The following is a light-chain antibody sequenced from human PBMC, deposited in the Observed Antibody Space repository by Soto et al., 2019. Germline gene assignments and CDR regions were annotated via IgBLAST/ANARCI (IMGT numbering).Light chain of an antibody. CDR2: AAS. CDR3: QQSYNTPRT. CDR1: QTISNY. Sequence: DIQMTQSPSSLSASLGDRVTITCRASQTISNYLNWYQQKPGKAPKLLIYAASSLHSGVPSRFSGSGSGTDFTLTISSLQPEDFATYYCQQSYNTPRTFGPGTKVDIK. J-gene: IGKJ3*01. V-gene: IGKV1-39*01.